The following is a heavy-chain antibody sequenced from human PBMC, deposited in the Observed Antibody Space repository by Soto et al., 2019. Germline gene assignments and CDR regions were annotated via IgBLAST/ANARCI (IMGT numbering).Heavy chain of an antibody. J-gene: IGHJ6*02. CDR3: ARYSGGFAEFNYYYDGMDV. V-gene: IGHV4-30-4*01. D-gene: IGHD3-10*01. Sequence: QVQLQESGPGLVKPSQTLSLTCTVSGGSISSGHYYWSWISQPQGKGLEWIGYIRYSGTTYYNPSLKIRVIKSVDTSNNQFSLKANSVTAADTAVYYCARYSGGFAEFNYYYDGMDVWGQGTTVTVSS. CDR1: GGSISSGHYY. CDR2: IRYSGTT.